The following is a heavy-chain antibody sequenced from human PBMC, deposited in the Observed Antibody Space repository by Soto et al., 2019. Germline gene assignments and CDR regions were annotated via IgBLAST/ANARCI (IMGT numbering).Heavy chain of an antibody. V-gene: IGHV3-21*01. J-gene: IGHJ4*02. D-gene: IGHD2-15*01. CDR3: ARDRCSGGRCYHQYFDY. CDR2: ISSSKNYI. CDR1: GFTFSDYS. Sequence: GGSLRLSGVASGFTFSDYSMNWVRQAPGKGLEWVSSISSSKNYIYYADSLEGRFSISRDNTQNSLYLQMNSLRAEDTAVYYCARDRCSGGRCYHQYFDYWGQGTLVPVFS.